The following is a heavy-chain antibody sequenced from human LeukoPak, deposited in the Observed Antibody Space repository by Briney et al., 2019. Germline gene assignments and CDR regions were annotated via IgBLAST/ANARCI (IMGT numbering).Heavy chain of an antibody. V-gene: IGHV3-33*01. CDR3: ARDNTVVGFDY. D-gene: IGHD4-23*01. CDR2: IWYDGSNK. J-gene: IGHJ4*02. Sequence: PGGSLRLSCAASGFTFSSYGMHWVRQAPGKGLEWVAVIWYDGSNKYYADSVMGRFTISRDNSKNTLYLQMNSLRAEDTAVYYCARDNTVVGFDYWGQGTLVTVSS. CDR1: GFTFSSYG.